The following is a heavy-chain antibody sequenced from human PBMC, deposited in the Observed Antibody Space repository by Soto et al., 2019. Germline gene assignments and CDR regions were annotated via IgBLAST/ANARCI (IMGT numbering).Heavy chain of an antibody. CDR1: GFSFDDYG. V-gene: IGHV3-9*01. D-gene: IGHD4-4*01. J-gene: IGHJ2*01. CDR2: LSWNSGSI. CDR3: AKDIYSSSSGDGYFDL. Sequence: SLGRYCAAYGFSFDDYGRHWVRQPPGKGLEWVSGLSWNSGSIGYADSVKGRFTISRDNAKNSLYLQMNSLRADDTAFYYCAKDIYSSSSGDGYFDLWGRGTLVTVSS.